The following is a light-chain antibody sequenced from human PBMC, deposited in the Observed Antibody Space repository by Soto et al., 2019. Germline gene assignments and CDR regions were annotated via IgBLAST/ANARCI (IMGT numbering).Light chain of an antibody. CDR3: QERYNWPRT. V-gene: IGKV3-11*01. CDR1: EDVSSS. CDR2: DVS. J-gene: IGKJ1*01. Sequence: DIVLTQSPATLYLSPGERATLSCRASEDVSSSLAWYQQKPGQSPRLLLYDVSNRATGIPSRFSGSGSVADFTLTISSREPDDFAVYYCQERYNWPRTFGQGTKVEI.